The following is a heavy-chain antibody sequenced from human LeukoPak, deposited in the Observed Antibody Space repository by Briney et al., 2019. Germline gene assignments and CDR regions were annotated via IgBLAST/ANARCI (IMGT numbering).Heavy chain of an antibody. J-gene: IGHJ4*02. CDR2: INHSGST. CDR3: ARGRIAVAGTRDYFDY. Sequence: PSETLSLTCAVYGVSFSGYYWSWIRQPPGKGLEWIGEINHSGSTNYNPSLKSRVTISVDTSKNQFSLKLSSVTAADTAVYYCARGRIAVAGTRDYFDYWGQGTLVSVSS. V-gene: IGHV4-34*01. D-gene: IGHD6-19*01. CDR1: GVSFSGYY.